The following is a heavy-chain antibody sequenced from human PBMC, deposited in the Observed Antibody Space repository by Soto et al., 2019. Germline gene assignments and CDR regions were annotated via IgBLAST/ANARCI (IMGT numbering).Heavy chain of an antibody. J-gene: IGHJ6*02. CDR3: ARVLRGIAARALYYYYGMDV. CDR2: INPSGGST. CDR1: GYTFTSYY. D-gene: IGHD6-6*01. V-gene: IGHV1-46*01. Sequence: ASVKVSCKASGYTFTSYYMHWVRQAPGQGLEWMGIINPSGGSTSYAQKFQGRVTMTRDTSTSTVYMELSSLRSEDTAVYYCARVLRGIAARALYYYYGMDVWGQGTTVTVSS.